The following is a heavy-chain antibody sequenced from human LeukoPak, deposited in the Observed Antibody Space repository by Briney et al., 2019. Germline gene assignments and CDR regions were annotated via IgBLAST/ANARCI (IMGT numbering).Heavy chain of an antibody. D-gene: IGHD3-16*01. CDR3: ARGAVGAPPYYYYYYMDV. J-gene: IGHJ6*03. Sequence: SVKVSCKASGGTFSSYAISWVRQAPGQGLEWMGGIIPIFGTANYAQKFQGRVTITTDESTSTAYMELSSLRSEDTAVYYCARGAVGAPPYYYYYYMDVWGKGTTVTVSS. V-gene: IGHV1-69*05. CDR1: GGTFSSYA. CDR2: IIPIFGTA.